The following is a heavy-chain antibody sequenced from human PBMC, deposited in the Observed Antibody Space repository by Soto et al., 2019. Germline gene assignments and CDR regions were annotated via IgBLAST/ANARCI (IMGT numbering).Heavy chain of an antibody. J-gene: IGHJ4*02. D-gene: IGHD5-18*01. CDR2: ISGSGGST. CDR1: GFTFRSYA. CDR3: AKGGRGYSYGYSAV. Sequence: EVQLLESGGGLVQPGGSLRLSCAASGFTFRSYAMSWVRQAPGKGLEWVSAISGSGGSTYYADSVKGRFTISRDNSKNTLYLQMNSLRAEDTAVYYCAKGGRGYSYGYSAVWGQGTLVSVSS. V-gene: IGHV3-23*01.